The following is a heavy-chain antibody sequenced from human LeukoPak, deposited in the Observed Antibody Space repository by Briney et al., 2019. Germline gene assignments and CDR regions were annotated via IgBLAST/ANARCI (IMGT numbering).Heavy chain of an antibody. V-gene: IGHV3-7*01. CDR1: GYTFRSYW. J-gene: IGHJ6*03. CDR3: ARDVCGGDCYSPYYYYYMDV. CDR2: IKQDGSEK. Sequence: PGGSLRLSCAASGYTFRSYWMSWVRQAPGKGLEWVANIKQDGSEKYYVDSVKGRFTISRDNAKNSLYLQMNSLRAEDTAVYYCARDVCGGDCYSPYYYYYMDVWGKGTTVPVSS. D-gene: IGHD2-21*02.